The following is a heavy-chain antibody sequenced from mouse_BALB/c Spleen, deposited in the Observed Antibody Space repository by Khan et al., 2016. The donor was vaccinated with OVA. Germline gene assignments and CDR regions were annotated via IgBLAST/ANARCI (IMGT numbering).Heavy chain of an antibody. J-gene: IGHJ3*01. CDR1: GYTFTNYG. V-gene: IGHV9-3-1*01. Sequence: QCQLVQSGPELKKPGETVKISCKASGYTFTNYGMNWVKQAPGKGLKWMGWINTYTGEPTYADDFKGRFAFSLETSASTAYLQINNLKNEDTATYFCARSNGNYWFAYWGQGTLVTVSA. CDR2: INTYTGEP. D-gene: IGHD2-1*01. CDR3: ARSNGNYWFAY.